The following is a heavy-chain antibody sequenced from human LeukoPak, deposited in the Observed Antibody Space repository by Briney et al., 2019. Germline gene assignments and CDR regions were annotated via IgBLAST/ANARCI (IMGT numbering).Heavy chain of an antibody. J-gene: IGHJ6*02. CDR1: GYTFTSYD. D-gene: IGHD4-4*01. CDR2: MNPNSGNT. CDR3: ARLGNYDNYYYYYGMDV. Sequence: GASVKVSCKASGYTFTSYDINWVRQATGQGLEWMGWMNPNSGNTGYAQKFQGRVTMTRNTSISTAYMELSSLRSEDTAVYYCARLGNYDNYYYYYGMDVWGQGTTVTVS. V-gene: IGHV1-8*01.